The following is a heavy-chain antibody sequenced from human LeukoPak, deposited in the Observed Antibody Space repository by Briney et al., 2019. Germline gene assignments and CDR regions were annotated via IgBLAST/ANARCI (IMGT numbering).Heavy chain of an antibody. D-gene: IGHD6-13*01. CDR1: GFTYSHNG. V-gene: IGHV3-30*02. J-gene: IGHJ4*02. CDR3: TRPLAGDGTAAAQFAS. CDR2: IQYDGNTI. Sequence: GGSLRLSCVASGFTYSHNGMHWVRQAPGKGLEWVAFIQYDGNTIFYADSVKGRFTISRDNSKNTLYLQMNSLRTDDTAVYYCTRPLAGDGTAAAQFASWGQGTLVTVSS.